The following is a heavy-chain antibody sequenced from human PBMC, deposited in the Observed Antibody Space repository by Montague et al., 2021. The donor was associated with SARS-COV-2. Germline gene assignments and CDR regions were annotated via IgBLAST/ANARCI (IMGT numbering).Heavy chain of an antibody. CDR1: GFTFSSYA. J-gene: IGHJ4*02. CDR3: AREHLNRRGAEGFLTIFGVVTSNYFDY. V-gene: IGHV3-30*04. Sequence: SLRLSCAASGFTFSSYAMHWVRQAPGKGLEWVAVISYDGSNKYYADSVKGRFTISRDNSKNTLYLQMNSLRAEDTAVYYCAREHLNRRGAEGFLTIFGVVTSNYFDYWGQGTLVTVSS. CDR2: ISYDGSNK. D-gene: IGHD3-3*01.